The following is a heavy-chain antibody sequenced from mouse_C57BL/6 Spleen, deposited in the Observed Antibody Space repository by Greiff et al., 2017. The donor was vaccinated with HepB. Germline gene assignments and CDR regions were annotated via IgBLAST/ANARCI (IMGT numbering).Heavy chain of an antibody. Sequence: QVQLKQSGPELVKPGASVKISCKASGYAFSSSWMNWVKQRPGKGLEWIGRIYPGDGDTNYNGKFKGKATLTADKSSSTAYMQLSSLTSEDSAVYFCARRGYGSSYRGYAMDYWGQGTSVTVSS. CDR1: GYAFSSSW. V-gene: IGHV1-82*01. CDR3: ARRGYGSSYRGYAMDY. D-gene: IGHD1-1*01. J-gene: IGHJ4*01. CDR2: IYPGDGDT.